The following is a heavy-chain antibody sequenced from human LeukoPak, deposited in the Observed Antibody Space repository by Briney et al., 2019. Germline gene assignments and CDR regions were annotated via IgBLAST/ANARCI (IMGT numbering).Heavy chain of an antibody. CDR2: IYYSGST. CDR3: ARQGNSGWDRDAFDI. Sequence: SETLSLACTVSGDAISSGSSYWGWIRQPPGKGLECIATIYYSGSTYNNPSLKSRVTVSVDTSKNQFSLKLSSVTAADTAVYYCARQGNSGWDRDAFDIWGQGRMVTVSS. V-gene: IGHV4-39*01. J-gene: IGHJ3*02. CDR1: GDAISSGSSY. D-gene: IGHD5-12*01.